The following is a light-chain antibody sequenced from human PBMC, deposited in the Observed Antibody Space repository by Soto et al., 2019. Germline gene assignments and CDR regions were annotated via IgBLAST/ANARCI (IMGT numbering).Light chain of an antibody. V-gene: IGKV3-15*01. CDR1: QSVSSN. J-gene: IGKJ5*01. Sequence: EIVMTQSPATLSVSPGERATLSCRASQSVSSNLAWYQQKPGQAPRLLIYGASTRATGIPARFSGSGSGTEFTLTISSLQSEDFAAYHCQQYNNWPLSITFGQGTRLEIK. CDR3: QQYNNWPLSIT. CDR2: GAS.